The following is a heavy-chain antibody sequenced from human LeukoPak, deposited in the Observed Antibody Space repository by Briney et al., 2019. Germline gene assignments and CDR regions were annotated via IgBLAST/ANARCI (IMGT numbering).Heavy chain of an antibody. CDR3: ARVGDSSGYGDYYFDY. J-gene: IGHJ4*02. Sequence: SETLSLTCTVSGGSISSSSYYWGWIRQPPGKGLEWIGSIYYSGSTYYNPSLKSRVTISVDTSKNQFSLKLSSVTAADTAVYYCARVGDSSGYGDYYFDYWGQGTLVTVSS. CDR2: IYYSGST. CDR1: GGSISSSSYY. D-gene: IGHD3-22*01. V-gene: IGHV4-39*07.